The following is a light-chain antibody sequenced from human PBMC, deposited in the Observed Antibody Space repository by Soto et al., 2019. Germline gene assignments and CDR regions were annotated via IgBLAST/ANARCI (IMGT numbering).Light chain of an antibody. CDR2: LGS. Sequence: DIVMTQSPFSLPVTPGEPASISCRSSKSLLHSNGYNYLDWYLQKPGQSPQLLIYLGSNRASGVPDRFSGSGSGTDFTLKISRVEAEDVGVYYCMQALQTPWTFGQGTKVEIK. CDR1: KSLLHSNGYNY. J-gene: IGKJ1*01. V-gene: IGKV2-28*01. CDR3: MQALQTPWT.